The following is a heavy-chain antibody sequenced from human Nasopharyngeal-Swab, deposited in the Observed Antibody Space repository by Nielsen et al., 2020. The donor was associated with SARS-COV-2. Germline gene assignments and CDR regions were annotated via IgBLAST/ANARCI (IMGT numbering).Heavy chain of an antibody. V-gene: IGHV3-33*01. Sequence: GASLKISCAASGFTFSSYGMHWVRQAPGKGLEWVAVIWYDGSNKYYADSVKGRFTISRDNSKNTLYLQMNSLRAEDTAAYYCARDMVLLPYSGSYPDAFDIWGQGTMVTVSS. J-gene: IGHJ3*02. CDR3: ARDMVLLPYSGSYPDAFDI. CDR2: IWYDGSNK. CDR1: GFTFSSYG. D-gene: IGHD1-26*01.